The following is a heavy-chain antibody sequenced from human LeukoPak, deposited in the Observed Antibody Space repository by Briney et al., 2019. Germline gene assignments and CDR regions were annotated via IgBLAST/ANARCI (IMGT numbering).Heavy chain of an antibody. Sequence: GGSLRLSCAASGFTFNAYSMHWVRQAPGKGLEWVSLISWDGSGTVYADSVKGRFAISGDNSKNMLYLQMSSLRAEDTAVYFCARDLGYSYGFFDYWGQGTLVTVSS. V-gene: IGHV3-43*01. D-gene: IGHD5-18*01. CDR1: GFTFNAYS. CDR2: ISWDGSGT. CDR3: ARDLGYSYGFFDY. J-gene: IGHJ4*02.